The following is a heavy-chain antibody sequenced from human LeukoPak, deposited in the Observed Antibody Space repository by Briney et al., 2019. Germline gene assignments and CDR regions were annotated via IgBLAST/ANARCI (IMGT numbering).Heavy chain of an antibody. Sequence: SETLSLSCTVSGGSVSNSRVYWGWIRQTPGEGLEWIGSIYYNGRTYYTPSLESRVTISVDSPKNQFSLKLSSVTAADTAVYYCARDSSGYPYYYGMDVWGQGTTVTVSS. CDR1: GGSVSNSRVY. CDR3: ARDSSGYPYYYGMDV. J-gene: IGHJ6*02. D-gene: IGHD3-22*01. V-gene: IGHV4-39*07. CDR2: IYYNGRT.